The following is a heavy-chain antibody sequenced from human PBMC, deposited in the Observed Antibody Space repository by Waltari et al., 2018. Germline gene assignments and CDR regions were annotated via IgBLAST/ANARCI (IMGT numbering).Heavy chain of an antibody. V-gene: IGHV3-23*04. Sequence: EVQLVESGGGLVKPGGSLRLSCAASGFTFSSYAMSWVRQPPGKGLEWVSAISGSGGSTYYADSVKGRFTISRDNSKNTLYLQMNSLRAEDTAVYYCAKVGRMIVVEYYFDYWGQGTLVTVSS. D-gene: IGHD3-22*01. CDR3: AKVGRMIVVEYYFDY. CDR2: ISGSGGST. J-gene: IGHJ4*02. CDR1: GFTFSSYA.